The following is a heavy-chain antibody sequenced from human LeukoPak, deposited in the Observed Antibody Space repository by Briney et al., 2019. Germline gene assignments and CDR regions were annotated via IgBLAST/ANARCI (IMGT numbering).Heavy chain of an antibody. Sequence: ASVKVSCKASGGTFSSYAISWVRQAPGQGLEWMGWINPNSGGTNYAQKFQGRVTMTRDTSISTAYMELSRLRSDDTAVYYCAPSGGGGNSGFPFDYWGQGTLVTVSS. CDR3: APSGGGGNSGFPFDY. CDR2: INPNSGGT. CDR1: GGTFSSYA. V-gene: IGHV1-2*02. D-gene: IGHD4-23*01. J-gene: IGHJ4*02.